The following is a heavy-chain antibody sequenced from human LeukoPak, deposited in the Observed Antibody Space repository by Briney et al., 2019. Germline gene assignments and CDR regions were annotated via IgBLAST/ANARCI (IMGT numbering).Heavy chain of an antibody. J-gene: IGHJ4*02. V-gene: IGHV3-9*01. CDR1: GFTFDDYA. CDR2: ISWNSGSI. Sequence: GGYLRLSCAASGFTFDDYAMHWVRQAPGKGLEWVSGISWNSGSIGYADSVKGRFTISRDNAKNSLYLQMNSLRAEDTALYYCAIAGTHDPYYFDYWGQGTLVTVPS. D-gene: IGHD6-13*01. CDR3: AIAGTHDPYYFDY.